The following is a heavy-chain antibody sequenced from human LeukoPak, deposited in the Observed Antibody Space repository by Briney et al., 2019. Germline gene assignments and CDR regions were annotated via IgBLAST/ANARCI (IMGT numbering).Heavy chain of an antibody. CDR3: ARFRLGYCSSTSCPMDY. J-gene: IGHJ4*02. Sequence: ASVKVSCKASGGTFSSYAISWVRQAPGQGLEWMGGIIPIFGTANYAQKFQGRVTITADESTSTAYMELSSLRSEDTAVYYCARFRLGYCSSTSCPMDYWGRGTLVTVSS. CDR1: GGTFSSYA. CDR2: IIPIFGTA. V-gene: IGHV1-69*13. D-gene: IGHD2-2*01.